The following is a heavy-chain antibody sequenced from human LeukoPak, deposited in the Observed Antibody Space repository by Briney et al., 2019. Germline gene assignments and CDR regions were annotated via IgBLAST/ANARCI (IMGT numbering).Heavy chain of an antibody. D-gene: IGHD1-26*01. Sequence: PSETLSLTCTVSGGSISSYYWSWIRQPPGKGLEWIGYIYYSGSTNYNPSLKSRVTISVDTSKNQFSLKLSSVTAADTAVYYCARDHYSGSYFDYWGQGTLVTVSS. V-gene: IGHV4-59*01. CDR2: IYYSGST. CDR3: ARDHYSGSYFDY. CDR1: GGSISSYY. J-gene: IGHJ4*02.